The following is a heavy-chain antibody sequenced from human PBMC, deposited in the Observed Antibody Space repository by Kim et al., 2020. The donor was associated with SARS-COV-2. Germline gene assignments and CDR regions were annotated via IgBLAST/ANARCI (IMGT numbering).Heavy chain of an antibody. CDR1: GYTFTDYG. CDR3: ARDASKYCSRTSCYSGYYYYGMDV. D-gene: IGHD2-2*02. Sequence: ASVKVSCKASGYTFTDYGISWVRQAPGQGLEWMGWISVYNVDIKYAQKFQGRVTVTTETSTSTAYLELRSLRSDVTAVYYCARDASKYCSRTSCYSGYYYYGMDVWGQGTTVTVSS. J-gene: IGHJ6*02. CDR2: ISVYNVDI. V-gene: IGHV1-18*04.